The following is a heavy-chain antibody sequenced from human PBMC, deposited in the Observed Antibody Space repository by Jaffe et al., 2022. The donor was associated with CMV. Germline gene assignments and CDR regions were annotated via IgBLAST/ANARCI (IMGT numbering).Heavy chain of an antibody. Sequence: QVQLVQSGAEVKKPGSSVKVSCKASGGTFSSYAISWVRQAPGQGLEWMGRIIPILGIANYAQKFQGRVTITADKSTSTAYMELSSLRSEDTAVYYCASPWRYCSSTSCLGEFDYWGQGTLVTVSS. J-gene: IGHJ4*02. CDR3: ASPWRYCSSTSCLGEFDY. CDR1: GGTFSSYA. CDR2: IIPILGIA. D-gene: IGHD2-2*01. V-gene: IGHV1-69*09.